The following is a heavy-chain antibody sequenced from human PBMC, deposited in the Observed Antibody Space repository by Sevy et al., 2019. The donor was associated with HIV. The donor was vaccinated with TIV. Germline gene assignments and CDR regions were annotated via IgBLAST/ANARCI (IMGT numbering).Heavy chain of an antibody. V-gene: IGHV4-31*03. J-gene: IGHJ3*02. Sequence: SETLSLTCTVSGGSISSGGYYWSWIRQHPGKGLEWIGYIYYSGGTYYNPSLKTRVTIPVDTSRNQFSLKLSSVTAADTAVYYCARDLDYYDSSGYYYGAFDIWGRGTMVTVS. CDR1: GGSISSGGYY. CDR3: ARDLDYYDSSGYYYGAFDI. CDR2: IYYSGGT. D-gene: IGHD3-22*01.